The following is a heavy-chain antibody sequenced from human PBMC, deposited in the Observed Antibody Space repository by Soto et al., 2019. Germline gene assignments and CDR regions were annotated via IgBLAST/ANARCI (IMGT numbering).Heavy chain of an antibody. V-gene: IGHV4-4*01. J-gene: IGHJ4*02. CDR2: IYHSGST. Sequence: QVQLQESGPGLVKPSGTLSLTCAVSGGSIISSNWWSWGRQIPEKGLEWIGEIYHSGSTKYNPSLRSRVSLSVDKSKRQFSRRGNYVTAADTAIYCLARVSSVAHYFAQWGQGTLVAVSA. D-gene: IGHD1-26*01. CDR1: GGSIISSNW. CDR3: ARVSSVAHYFAQ.